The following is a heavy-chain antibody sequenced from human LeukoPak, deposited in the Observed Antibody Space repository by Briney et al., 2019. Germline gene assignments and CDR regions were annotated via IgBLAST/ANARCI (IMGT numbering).Heavy chain of an antibody. CDR3: ANFFSGYYFAYFDY. V-gene: IGHV3-23*01. D-gene: IGHD3-22*01. CDR2: ISGSGGST. Sequence: PGGSLRLSCAASGFTFSSYAMSWVRQAPGKGLEWVSAISGSGGSTYYADSVKGRFTISRDNSKNTLYLQMNSLRAEDTAVYYCANFFSGYYFAYFDYWGQGTLVTVSS. J-gene: IGHJ4*02. CDR1: GFTFSSYA.